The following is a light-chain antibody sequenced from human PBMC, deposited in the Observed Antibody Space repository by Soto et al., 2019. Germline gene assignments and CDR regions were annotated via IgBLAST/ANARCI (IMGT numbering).Light chain of an antibody. CDR1: QSVSSSY. Sequence: EIFLTQSPGSLSLSPGEIATLSCRASQSVSSSYLAWYQQKPGQAPRLLIYGASSRATGIPDRFSGSGSGTDFTLTISRLEPEDFAVYYCQQYGSSQTFGQGTKVDIK. CDR3: QQYGSSQT. J-gene: IGKJ1*01. V-gene: IGKV3-20*01. CDR2: GAS.